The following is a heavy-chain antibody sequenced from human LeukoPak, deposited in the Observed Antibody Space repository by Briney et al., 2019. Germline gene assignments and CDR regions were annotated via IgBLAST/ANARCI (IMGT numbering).Heavy chain of an antibody. V-gene: IGHV3-48*03. CDR2: ISSSGSTI. CDR1: GFTFSSFE. D-gene: IGHD4/OR15-4a*01. Sequence: GGSLRLSCAASGFTFSSFEMNWVRQAPGKGLEWISYISSSGSTIYYADSVTGRFTISRDNAKNSLYLQMNSLRAEDTAVYYCAREVPYDYWGQGNMVTVSS. CDR3: AREVPYDY. J-gene: IGHJ4*02.